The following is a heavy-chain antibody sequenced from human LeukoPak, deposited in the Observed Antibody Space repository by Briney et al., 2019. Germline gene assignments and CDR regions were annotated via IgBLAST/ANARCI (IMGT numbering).Heavy chain of an antibody. Sequence: SETLSLTCAVYGGSLSGYYWSWIRQPPGKGLEWIGEINHSGSTNYNPSLKSRVTISVDTSKNQFSLKLSSVTAADTAVYYCARGRRDGYNFDPWGQGTLVTVSS. CDR3: ARGRRDGYNFDP. D-gene: IGHD5-24*01. CDR1: GGSLSGYY. J-gene: IGHJ5*02. V-gene: IGHV4-34*01. CDR2: INHSGST.